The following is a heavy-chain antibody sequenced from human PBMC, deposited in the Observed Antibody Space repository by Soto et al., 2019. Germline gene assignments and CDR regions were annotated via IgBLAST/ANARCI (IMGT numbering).Heavy chain of an antibody. Sequence: GGSLRLSCAASGFTFSSYWMHWVRQAPGKGLVWVSRINIDGSSTSYADSVKGRFTISRDNAKNTLYLQMNSLRVEDTAVYYCARGRGYCSGSSCYVDLWGQGTLVTVSA. CDR2: INIDGSST. CDR3: ARGRGYCSGSSCYVDL. D-gene: IGHD2-15*01. V-gene: IGHV3-74*01. J-gene: IGHJ5*02. CDR1: GFTFSSYW.